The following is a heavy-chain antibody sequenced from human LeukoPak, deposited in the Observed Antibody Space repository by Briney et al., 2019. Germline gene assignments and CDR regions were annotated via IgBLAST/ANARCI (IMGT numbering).Heavy chain of an antibody. V-gene: IGHV1-69*05. CDR2: IIPIFGTA. CDR3: AIRLRVVVITGYFDY. D-gene: IGHD3-22*01. J-gene: IGHJ4*02. Sequence: SVKVSCKASGGTFSSYAISWVRQAPGQGREWMGGIIPIFGTANYAQKFQGRVTITTDESTSTAYMELSSLRSEDTAVYYCAIRLRVVVITGYFDYWGEGTLVTVSS. CDR1: GGTFSSYA.